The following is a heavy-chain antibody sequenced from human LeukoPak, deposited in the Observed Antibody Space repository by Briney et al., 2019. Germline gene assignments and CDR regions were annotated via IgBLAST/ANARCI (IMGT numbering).Heavy chain of an antibody. V-gene: IGHV3-23*01. CDR1: GFTFSSYA. Sequence: GGSLRLSCAASGFTFSSYAMSWVRQAPGKGLEWVSAISGSGGSTYYADSVKGRFTISRDNSKSTLYLQMNSLRAEDTAVYYCAKEGTAWELRHAFDYWGQGTLVTVSS. D-gene: IGHD1-26*01. CDR3: AKEGTAWELRHAFDY. CDR2: ISGSGGST. J-gene: IGHJ4*02.